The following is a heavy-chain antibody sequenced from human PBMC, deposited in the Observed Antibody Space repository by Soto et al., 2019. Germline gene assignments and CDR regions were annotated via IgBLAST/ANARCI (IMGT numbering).Heavy chain of an antibody. CDR2: IFPSDSDT. D-gene: IGHD3-22*01. Sequence: GESLKISCRTSGYRFTSYWIAWVRQMPGKGLEWMGIIFPSDSDTRYSPSFQGQVTISADRSTSTVFLQWASLKASDTAVHFCARKDKSGYFNGFDPWGQGTLVTVSS. CDR1: GYRFTSYW. J-gene: IGHJ5*02. CDR3: ARKDKSGYFNGFDP. V-gene: IGHV5-51*01.